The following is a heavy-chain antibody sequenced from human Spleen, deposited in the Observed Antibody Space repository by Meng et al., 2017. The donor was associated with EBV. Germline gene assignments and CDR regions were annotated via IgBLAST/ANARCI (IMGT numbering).Heavy chain of an antibody. CDR1: GGSISSGDYY. CDR3: ASSLYSSSRVNWFDP. V-gene: IGHV4-30-4*01. J-gene: IGHJ5*02. D-gene: IGHD6-13*01. Sequence: QEQLQESGPGLVKPSQTLSLTCAVSGGSISSGDYYWSWIRQPPGTGLEWIGYIFFGGSTNYNPSLKSRVTMSVDTSKNQFSLKLSSVTAADTAVYYCASSLYSSSRVNWFDPWGQGALVTVSS. CDR2: IFFGGST.